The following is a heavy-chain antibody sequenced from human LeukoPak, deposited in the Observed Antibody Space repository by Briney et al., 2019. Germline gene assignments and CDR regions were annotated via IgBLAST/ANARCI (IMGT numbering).Heavy chain of an antibody. CDR3: ARVYYSNSYDYWYFDL. V-gene: IGHV4-59*01. D-gene: IGHD6-13*01. J-gene: IGHJ2*01. CDR2: IYYSGST. CDR1: GGSIRSYY. Sequence: SSETLSLTCTVSGGSIRSYYWSWIRQPPGKGLEWIAYIYYSGSTNYNPSLKSRVTISADTSKNQFSLKLSSVTAADTAVYYCARVYYSNSYDYWYFDLWGRGTLVTVSS.